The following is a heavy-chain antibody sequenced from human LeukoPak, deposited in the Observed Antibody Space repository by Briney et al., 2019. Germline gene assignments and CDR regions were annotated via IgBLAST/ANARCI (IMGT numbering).Heavy chain of an antibody. CDR2: INPNSGGT. Sequence: GASVKVSCKASGYTFTSYDINWVRQATGQGLEWMGWINPNSGGTNYAQKFQGRVTMTRDTSISTAYMELSRLRSDDTAVYYCARDRAGGSSSTSYTIDYWGQGTLVTVSS. D-gene: IGHD2-2*01. V-gene: IGHV1-2*02. CDR3: ARDRAGGSSSTSYTIDY. CDR1: GYTFTSYD. J-gene: IGHJ4*02.